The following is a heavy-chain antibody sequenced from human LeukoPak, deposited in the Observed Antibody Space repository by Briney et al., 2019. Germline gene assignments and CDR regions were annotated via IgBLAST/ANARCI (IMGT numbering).Heavy chain of an antibody. D-gene: IGHD3-3*01. V-gene: IGHV1-2*02. Sequence: ASVKVSCKASGYTFTGYYMHWVRQAPGQGLEWMGWINPNSGGTNYAQKFQGRVTMTRDTYISTAYMELSRLRSDDTAVYYCARDIRFLECLLLAWGQGTLVTVSS. J-gene: IGHJ4*02. CDR1: GYTFTGYY. CDR2: INPNSGGT. CDR3: ARDIRFLECLLLA.